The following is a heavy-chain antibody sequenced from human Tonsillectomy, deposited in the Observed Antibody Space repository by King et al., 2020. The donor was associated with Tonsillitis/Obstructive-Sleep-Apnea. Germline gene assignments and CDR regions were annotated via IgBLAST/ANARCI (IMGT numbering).Heavy chain of an antibody. V-gene: IGHV4-34*01. CDR3: ARVGNCSSTGCFDY. D-gene: IGHD2-2*03. Sequence: HVQLQQWGAGLLKPSETLSLTCAVHGGSFSGNYWTWIRQPPGKGLEWIGEINHSGGTKYTPSLKGGATISVDTPQRQFSLMLNSVTAADTAVYYCARVGNCSSTGCFDYWGQGTLVTVSS. CDR2: INHSGGT. CDR1: GGSFSGNY. J-gene: IGHJ4*02.